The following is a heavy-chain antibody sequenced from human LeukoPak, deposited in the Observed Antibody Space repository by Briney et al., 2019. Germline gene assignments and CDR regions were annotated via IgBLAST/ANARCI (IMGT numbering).Heavy chain of an antibody. CDR1: GYIFSNHN. V-gene: IGHV3-21*01. Sequence: GGSLRLSCAASGYIFSNHNMHWVRQAPGKGLEWVSSISGSGSYMYYVDSLKGRFTISRDNAKNSLYLQINSLAAEDTAVYYCATEGAVTVRAFDYWGQGTLVTVSS. D-gene: IGHD3-10*02. J-gene: IGHJ4*02. CDR2: ISGSGSYM. CDR3: ATEGAVTVRAFDY.